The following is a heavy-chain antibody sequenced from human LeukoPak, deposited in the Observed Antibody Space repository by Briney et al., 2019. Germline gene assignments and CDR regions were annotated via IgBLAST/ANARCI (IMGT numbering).Heavy chain of an antibody. J-gene: IGHJ5*02. Sequence: ESSETLSLTCAVYGGSFSGYYWSWIRQPPGKGLEWIGEINHSGSTNYNPSLKSRVTISLDTSKSQFSLNLRSVTAADTAVYYCARLVAVTGTVDYFDPWGQGAVVTVSS. D-gene: IGHD2-21*02. CDR2: INHSGST. CDR1: GGSFSGYY. CDR3: ARLVAVTGTVDYFDP. V-gene: IGHV4-34*01.